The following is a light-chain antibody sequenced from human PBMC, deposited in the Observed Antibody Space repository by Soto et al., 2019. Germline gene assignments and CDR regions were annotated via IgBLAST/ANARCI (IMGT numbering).Light chain of an antibody. V-gene: IGKV1-5*01. CDR2: DAS. J-gene: IGKJ1*01. CDR1: QSISSW. CDR3: QQYNSYSLT. Sequence: DIQMTQSPSTLSASVGDRVTITCRASQSISSWLAWYQQKPGKAPKLLIYDASSWESGVPSRFSGSGSGTEFALTISSLQPDDFATYYCQQYNSYSLTFGQGTKVDIK.